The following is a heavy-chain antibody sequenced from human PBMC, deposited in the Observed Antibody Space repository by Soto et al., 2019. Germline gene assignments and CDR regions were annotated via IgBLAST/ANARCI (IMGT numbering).Heavy chain of an antibody. Sequence: LSVTSSVACGYSSSYYGRCIRQHPGKGLEWIGYIFYSGSTNYNPSLKSRVTISVDTSKHQFSLKLSSVTAADTAVYYCARGGYEFWSGYGPMDVWGQGTTVTVSS. V-gene: IGHV4-59*01. D-gene: IGHD3-3*01. J-gene: IGHJ6*02. CDR2: IFYSGST. CDR1: CGYSSSYY. CDR3: ARGGYEFWSGYGPMDV.